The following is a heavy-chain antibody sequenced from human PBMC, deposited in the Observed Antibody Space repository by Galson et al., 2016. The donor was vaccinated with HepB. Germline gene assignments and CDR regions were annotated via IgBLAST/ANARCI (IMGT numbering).Heavy chain of an antibody. CDR1: GFTVSSTF. Sequence: SGFTVSSTFMTWVRQAPGKGLEWVSVIYSGDSTNYADSVKGRFTISRDNSKNTLYLQMNSLRVEDTAVYYCARGKAVTGSDPLDPWGQGTLVTVSS. D-gene: IGHD6-19*01. V-gene: IGHV3-53*01. CDR2: IYSGDST. J-gene: IGHJ5*02. CDR3: ARGKAVTGSDPLDP.